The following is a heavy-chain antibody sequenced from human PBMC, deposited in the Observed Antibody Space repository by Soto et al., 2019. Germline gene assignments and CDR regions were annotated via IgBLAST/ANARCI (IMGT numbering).Heavy chain of an antibody. D-gene: IGHD3-3*01. J-gene: IGHJ4*02. V-gene: IGHV4-59*01. CDR1: GGSISSYY. CDR3: ARVRDFWSGDFDY. Sequence: QVQLQESGPGLVKPSETLSLTCTVSGGSISSYYWSWIRQPPGKGLEWIGYIYYSGSTNYNPSLKSRVTISVDTSKNQFSLKLSSVTAADTAVYYCARVRDFWSGDFDYWGQGTLVTVSS. CDR2: IYYSGST.